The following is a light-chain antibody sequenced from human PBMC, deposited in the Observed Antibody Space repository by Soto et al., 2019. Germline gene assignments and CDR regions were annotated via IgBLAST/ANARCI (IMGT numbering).Light chain of an antibody. V-gene: IGKV1D-12*01. CDR3: HQVYTYPRT. Sequence: DIQITQSQSSLSSSVPERFTITCRASQGISSWLAWYQQKPGKAPKLLIYAASSLQSGVPSRFSGSGSGTDFTLTISSLQPEDFATYYCHQVYTYPRTFGQVTKVDIK. J-gene: IGKJ1*01. CDR2: AAS. CDR1: QGISSW.